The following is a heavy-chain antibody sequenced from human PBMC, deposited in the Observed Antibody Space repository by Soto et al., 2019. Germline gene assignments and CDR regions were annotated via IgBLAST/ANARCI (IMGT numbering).Heavy chain of an antibody. CDR3: ARGSGEQITMVRGAPSGWFDP. CDR1: GGSISSGGYY. CDR2: IYYSGST. D-gene: IGHD3-10*01. V-gene: IGHV4-31*03. J-gene: IGHJ5*02. Sequence: PSETLSLTCTVSGGSISSGGYYRSWIRQHPGKGLEWIGYIYYSGSTYYNPSLKSRVTISVDTSKNQFSLKLSSVTAADTAVYYCARGSGEQITMVRGAPSGWFDPWGQGTLVTVSS.